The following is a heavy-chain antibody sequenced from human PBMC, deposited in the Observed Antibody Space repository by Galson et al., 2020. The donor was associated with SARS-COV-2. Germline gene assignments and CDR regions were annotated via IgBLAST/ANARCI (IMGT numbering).Heavy chain of an antibody. CDR2: ISHSGGTT. V-gene: IGHV3-23*01. J-gene: IGHJ4*02. Sequence: GGSLRLSCAASGFTFSSYAMSWVRQAPGKGLEWVSAISHSGGTTYYADSVEGRFTISRDNSKNTLYLLMNSLRAEDTAIYYCAKGPWERYCFGSGSVYFDYWGQGTLVTVSS. CDR1: GFTFSSYA. CDR3: AKGPWERYCFGSGSVYFDY. D-gene: IGHD3-10*01.